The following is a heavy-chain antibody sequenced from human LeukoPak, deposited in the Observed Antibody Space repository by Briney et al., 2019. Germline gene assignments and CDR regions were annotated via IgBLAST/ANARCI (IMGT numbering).Heavy chain of an antibody. V-gene: IGHV3-23*01. J-gene: IGHJ6*03. CDR3: AKAYDILTGYYYYYMDV. CDR1: GSTFSSYG. D-gene: IGHD3-9*01. CDR2: ISGSGGST. Sequence: GGSLRLSCAASGSTFSSYGMSWVRQAPGKGLEWVSAISGSGGSTYYADSVKGRFTISRDNSKNTPYLQMNSLRAEDTAVYYCAKAYDILTGYYYYYMDVWGKGTTVTISS.